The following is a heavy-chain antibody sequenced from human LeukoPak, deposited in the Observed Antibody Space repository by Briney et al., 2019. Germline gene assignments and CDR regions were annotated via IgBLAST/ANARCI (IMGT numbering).Heavy chain of an antibody. Sequence: GGSLRLSCAASGFTFSSYGMHWVRQAPGKGLEWVAFIRYDGSNKYYADSVKGRFTISRDNSKNTLYLQMNSLRAEDTAVYYCAKGSRDVVVPKYDCWGQGTLVTASS. CDR2: IRYDGSNK. CDR3: AKGSRDVVVPKYDC. J-gene: IGHJ4*02. CDR1: GFTFSSYG. V-gene: IGHV3-30*02. D-gene: IGHD2-2*01.